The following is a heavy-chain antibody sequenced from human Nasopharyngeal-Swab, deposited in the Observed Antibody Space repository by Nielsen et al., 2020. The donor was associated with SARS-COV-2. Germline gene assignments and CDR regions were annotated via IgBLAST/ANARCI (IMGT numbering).Heavy chain of an antibody. V-gene: IGHV4-59*01. Sequence: WIRQPPGKGLEWIGYIYYSGSTNYTPSLKSRVTISVDTSKNQFSLKLSSVTAADTAVYYCARVWGATCLNWGQGTLVTVSS. D-gene: IGHD1-26*01. J-gene: IGHJ4*02. CDR2: IYYSGST. CDR3: ARVWGATCLN.